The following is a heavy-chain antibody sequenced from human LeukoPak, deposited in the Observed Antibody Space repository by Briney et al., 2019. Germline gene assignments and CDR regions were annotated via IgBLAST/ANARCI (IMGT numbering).Heavy chain of an antibody. CDR3: VKSLDRHYYDIHGSLGH. Sequence: GGSLRLSCAASGFTFSDYGMYWVRQAPGRGLEWVAAISYEGSNKYYGDSVKGRITISRDNARNTVDLQMNSLKAEDTAVYYCVKSLDRHYYDIHGSLGHWGQGTLVTVSS. J-gene: IGHJ4*02. CDR2: ISYEGSNK. CDR1: GFTFSDYG. D-gene: IGHD3-22*01. V-gene: IGHV3-30*18.